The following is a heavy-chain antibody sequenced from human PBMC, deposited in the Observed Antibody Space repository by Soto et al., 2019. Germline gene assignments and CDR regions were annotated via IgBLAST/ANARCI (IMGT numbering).Heavy chain of an antibody. CDR2: INAANGNT. J-gene: IGHJ2*01. CDR1: GYTFTNFA. D-gene: IGHD3-16*01. CDR3: ARVRHDPLDL. Sequence: QAQLVQSGPEVKKPGASVKVSCKASGYTFTNFALHWVRQAPGQRLEWMGWINAANGNTRYSQKFQGRVTITRDTSASTAYMELSSLTSEDTAVYYCARVRHDPLDLRGRGTLVTVSS. V-gene: IGHV1-3*01.